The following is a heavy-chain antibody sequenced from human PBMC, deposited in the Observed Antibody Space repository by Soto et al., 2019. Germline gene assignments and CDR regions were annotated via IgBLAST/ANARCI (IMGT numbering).Heavy chain of an antibody. CDR1: GFTFSSYG. CDR3: ARGYSGYDDLGDEGGAFDI. Sequence: QVQLVESGGGVVQPGRSLRLSCAASGFTFSSYGMHWVRQAPGKGLEWVAVIWYDGSNKYYADSVKGRFTISRDNSKNTLYLQMNSLRAEDTAVYYCARGYSGYDDLGDEGGAFDIWGQGTMVTVSS. CDR2: IWYDGSNK. D-gene: IGHD5-12*01. J-gene: IGHJ3*02. V-gene: IGHV3-33*01.